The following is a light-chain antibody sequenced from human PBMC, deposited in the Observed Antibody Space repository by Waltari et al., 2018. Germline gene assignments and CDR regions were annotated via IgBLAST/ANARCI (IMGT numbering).Light chain of an antibody. CDR2: GAS. V-gene: IGKV3-20*01. J-gene: IGKJ1*01. CDR1: QSISRY. CDR3: QNHERLPAT. Sequence: EVVLTPSPDTMSLSLGERATLFSRASQSISRYLVWYQQRPGQAPRLLIYGASIRAAGIPDRFSGSGSGTDFTLSISRLEPEDFAVYYCQNHERLPATFGQGTRVEIK.